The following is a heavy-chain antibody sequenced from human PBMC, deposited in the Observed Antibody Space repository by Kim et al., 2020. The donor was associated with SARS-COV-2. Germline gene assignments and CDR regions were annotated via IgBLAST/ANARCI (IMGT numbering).Heavy chain of an antibody. CDR3: ARVKGPYGWFDP. Sequence: GGSLRLSCAASGFTVSSYWMHWVRHAPGKGLVWVSRISHDGTSTYYADSVKGRFTISRDSATNTLFLQMSGLRVEDTGVYYCARVKGPYGWFDPWGQGTL. CDR1: GFTVSSYW. J-gene: IGHJ5*02. V-gene: IGHV3-74*01. D-gene: IGHD4-17*01. CDR2: ISHDGTST.